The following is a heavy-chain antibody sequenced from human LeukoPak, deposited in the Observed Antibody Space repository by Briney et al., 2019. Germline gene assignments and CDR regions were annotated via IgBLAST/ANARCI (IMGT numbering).Heavy chain of an antibody. D-gene: IGHD3-10*01. CDR3: ARGRGL. CDR2: IYDSGST. V-gene: IGHV4-61*01. J-gene: IGHJ4*02. Sequence: PSETLSLTCTVSGGSVSSDSYYWSWIRQPPGRGLEWIGWIYDSGSTNYNPSLKSRVTISKDTSKNQFSLKLSSVTAADTAVYYCARGRGLWGQGTLVTVSS. CDR1: GGSVSSDSYY.